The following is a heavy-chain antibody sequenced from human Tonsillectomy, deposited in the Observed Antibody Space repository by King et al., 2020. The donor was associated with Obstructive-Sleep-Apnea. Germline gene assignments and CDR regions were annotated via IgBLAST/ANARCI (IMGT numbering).Heavy chain of an antibody. CDR1: GFTFNDYA. D-gene: IGHD3-10*01. Sequence: VQLVESGGGLVQPGRSLTLSCATSGFTFNDYAMHWVRQAPGKGLEWVSGISWNSGSLDYADSVNGRFTISRDNRKNSVYLQMNSLRPEDTAFYYCAKEPNIYGAGTYGYFDYWGLGTLVTVSS. CDR2: ISWNSGSL. V-gene: IGHV3-9*01. J-gene: IGHJ4*01. CDR3: AKEPNIYGAGTYGYFDY.